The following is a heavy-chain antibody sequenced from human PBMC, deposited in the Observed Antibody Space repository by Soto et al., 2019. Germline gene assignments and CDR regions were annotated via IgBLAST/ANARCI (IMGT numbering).Heavy chain of an antibody. CDR1: GGSISSYY. D-gene: IGHD6-19*01. CDR3: ARERQWLALDY. V-gene: IGHV4-59*01. CDR2: IYYSGST. J-gene: IGHJ4*02. Sequence: PSETLSLTCTVSGGSISSYYWSWIRQPPGKGLEWIGYIYYSGSTNYNPSLKSRVTISVDTSKNQFSLKLSSVTAADTAVYYCARERQWLALDYWGQGTLVTVSS.